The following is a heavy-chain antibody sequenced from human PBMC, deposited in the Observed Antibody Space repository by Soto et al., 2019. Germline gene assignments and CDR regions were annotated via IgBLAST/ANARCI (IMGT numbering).Heavy chain of an antibody. D-gene: IGHD2-8*01. CDR2: MNPNSGNT. CDR3: ARGLTMVYATPDWFDH. V-gene: IGHV1-8*01. Sequence: XSVKVSCKASGYTFTSYDINWVRQATGQGLEWMGWMNPNSGNTGYAQKFQGRVTMTRNTSISTAYMELSSLRSEDTAVYYCARGLTMVYATPDWFDHWGQGTLVTVSS. J-gene: IGHJ5*02. CDR1: GYTFTSYD.